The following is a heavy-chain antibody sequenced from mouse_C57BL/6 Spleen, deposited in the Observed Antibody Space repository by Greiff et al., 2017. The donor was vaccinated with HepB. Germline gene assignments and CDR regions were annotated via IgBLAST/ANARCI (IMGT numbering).Heavy chain of an antibody. D-gene: IGHD2-3*01. CDR3: ARDGYYPVLDY. Sequence: ESGPGLVKPSQSLSLTCSVTGYSITSGYYWNWIRQFPGNKLEWMGYISYDGSNNYNPSLKNRISITRDTSKNQFFLKLNSVTTEDTATYYCARDGYYPVLDYWGQGTTLTVSS. V-gene: IGHV3-6*01. CDR2: ISYDGSN. CDR1: GYSITSGYY. J-gene: IGHJ2*01.